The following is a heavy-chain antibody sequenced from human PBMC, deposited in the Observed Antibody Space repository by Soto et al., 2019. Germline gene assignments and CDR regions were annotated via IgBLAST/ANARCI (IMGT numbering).Heavy chain of an antibody. V-gene: IGHV3-48*01. D-gene: IGHD6-13*01. J-gene: IGHJ4*02. CDR3: ARDKSYSSSRLLLANWGSSDGGEFDY. Sequence: GGSLRLSCAASGFTFSSYSMNWVRQAPGKGLEWVSYISSSSSTIYYADSVKGRFTISRDNAKNSLYLQMNSLRAEDTAVYYCARDKSYSSSRLLLANWGSSDGGEFDYWGQGTLVTVSS. CDR2: ISSSSSTI. CDR1: GFTFSSYS.